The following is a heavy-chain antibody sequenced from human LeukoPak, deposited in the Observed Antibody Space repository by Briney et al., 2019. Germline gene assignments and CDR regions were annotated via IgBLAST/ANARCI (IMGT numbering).Heavy chain of an antibody. J-gene: IGHJ6*02. CDR3: AKDDGSGIPAYYYYGMDV. CDR2: ISYDGSNK. Sequence: GRSLRLSCAASGFTFSSYGMHWVRQAPGKGLEWVAVISYDGSNKYYADSVKGRFTISRDNSKNTLYLQMNSLRAEDTAVYYCAKDDGSGIPAYYYYGMDVWGQGTTVTVSS. CDR1: GFTFSSYG. V-gene: IGHV3-30*18. D-gene: IGHD3-10*01.